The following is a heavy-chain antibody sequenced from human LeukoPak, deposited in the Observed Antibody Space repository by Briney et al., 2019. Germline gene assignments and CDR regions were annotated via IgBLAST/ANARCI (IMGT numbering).Heavy chain of an antibody. CDR2: ISGSGGGT. CDR3: AKKGRLETATIRGLSFDM. D-gene: IGHD5-24*01. Sequence: HTGGSLRLSCAASGFTFSSYAMSWVRQAPGKGLEWISSISGSGGGTYYADSVKGQFTISRDNSKNTVYLQINSLRAEDTAVYYCAKKGRLETATIRGLSFDMWGQGTMVTVSS. V-gene: IGHV3-23*01. J-gene: IGHJ3*02. CDR1: GFTFSSYA.